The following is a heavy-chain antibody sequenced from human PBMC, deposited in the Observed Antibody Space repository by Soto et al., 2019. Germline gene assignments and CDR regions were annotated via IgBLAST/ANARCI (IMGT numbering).Heavy chain of an antibody. CDR3: AKGFPRYYYDSSGHYFDY. Sequence: GGSLRLSCAASGFTFSSYGMHWVRQAPGKGLEWVAVIWYDGSNKYYADSVKGRFTISKDNSKNTLYLQMNSLRAEDTAVYYCAKGFPRYYYDSSGHYFDYWGQGTLVTVSS. V-gene: IGHV3-30*02. J-gene: IGHJ4*02. CDR1: GFTFSSYG. CDR2: IWYDGSNK. D-gene: IGHD3-22*01.